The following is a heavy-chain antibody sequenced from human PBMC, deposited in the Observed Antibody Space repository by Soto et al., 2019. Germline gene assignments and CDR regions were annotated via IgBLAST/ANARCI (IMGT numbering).Heavy chain of an antibody. V-gene: IGHV3-21*01. CDR3: ARDRGLFGMDV. CDR1: GFTFSSYS. J-gene: IGHJ6*02. Sequence: GGSLRLSCAASGFTFSSYSMNWVRQAPGKGLEWVSSISSSSSYIYYADSVKGRFTISRDNAKNSLYLQMNSLRAEDTAVYYCARDRGLFGMDVWGQGTTVTVSS. CDR2: ISSSSSYI.